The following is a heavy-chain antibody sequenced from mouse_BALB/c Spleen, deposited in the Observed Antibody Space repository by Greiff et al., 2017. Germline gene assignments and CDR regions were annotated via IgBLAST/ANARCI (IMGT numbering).Heavy chain of an antibody. J-gene: IGHJ4*01. D-gene: IGHD1-1*01. V-gene: IGHV5-6-5*01. CDR3: ANYYGSSYVGAMDD. CDR2: ISSGGST. Sequence: EVQRVESGGGLVKPGGSLKLSCAASGFTFSSYAMSWVRQTPEKRLEWVASISSGGSTYYPDSVKGRFTISRDNARNILYLQMSSLRSEDTAMYYCANYYGSSYVGAMDDWGQGTSVTVSS. CDR1: GFTFSSYA.